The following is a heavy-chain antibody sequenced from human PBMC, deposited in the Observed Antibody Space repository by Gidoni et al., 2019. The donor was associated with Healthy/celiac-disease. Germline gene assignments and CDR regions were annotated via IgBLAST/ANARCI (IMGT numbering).Heavy chain of an antibody. CDR2: ISYDGSNK. J-gene: IGHJ3*02. CDR3: ARDHCGGDCYSAAFDI. CDR1: GFTFSSYA. V-gene: IGHV3-30*04. D-gene: IGHD2-21*01. Sequence: QVQLVESGGGVVQPGRSLRFSCAASGFTFSSYAMHWVRQAQGKGLALVAVISYDGSNKYYADSVKGRFTISRDNSKNTLYLQMNSLRAEDTAVYYWARDHCGGDCYSAAFDIWGQGTMVTVSS.